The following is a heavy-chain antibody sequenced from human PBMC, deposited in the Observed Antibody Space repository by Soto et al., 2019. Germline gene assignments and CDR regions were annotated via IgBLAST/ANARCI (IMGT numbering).Heavy chain of an antibody. CDR2: MNPNSGNT. Sequence: ASVKVSCKASGYTFTSYDINWVRQATGQGLEWMGWMNPNSGNTGYAQKFQGRVTMTRNTSISTAYMELSSLRSEDTAVYYCARARGYCCGGSCYSSYYYGMDVWGQGTTVTVSS. CDR3: ARARGYCCGGSCYSSYYYGMDV. D-gene: IGHD2-15*01. V-gene: IGHV1-8*01. J-gene: IGHJ6*01. CDR1: GYTFTSYD.